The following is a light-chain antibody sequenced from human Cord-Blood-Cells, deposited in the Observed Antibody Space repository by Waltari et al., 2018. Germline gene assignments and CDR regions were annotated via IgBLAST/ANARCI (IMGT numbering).Light chain of an antibody. Sequence: EIVMTQSPATLSVSPGERATLSCRASQSVSSNLAWYQQKPGQAPRLLIYGASTRATGIPARFSGSGSVTEFTLTISSLQSEDLAVYYCQQYNNRPPWTFGQGTKVEIK. CDR3: QQYNNRPPWT. CDR1: QSVSSN. J-gene: IGKJ1*01. V-gene: IGKV3-15*01. CDR2: GAS.